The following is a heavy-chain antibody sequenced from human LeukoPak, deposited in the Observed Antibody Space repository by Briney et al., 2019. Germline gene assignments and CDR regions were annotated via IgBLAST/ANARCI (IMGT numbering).Heavy chain of an antibody. CDR2: MNPNSGNT. Sequence: WASVKVSCKASGYTFTSYDINWVRQATGQGLEWMGWMNPNSGNTGYAQKFQGRVTMTRNTSISTAYMELSSLRSEDTAVYYCARVGATSRSVDYWGQGTLVTVSS. V-gene: IGHV1-8*01. CDR1: GYTFTSYD. J-gene: IGHJ4*02. D-gene: IGHD1-26*01. CDR3: ARVGATSRSVDY.